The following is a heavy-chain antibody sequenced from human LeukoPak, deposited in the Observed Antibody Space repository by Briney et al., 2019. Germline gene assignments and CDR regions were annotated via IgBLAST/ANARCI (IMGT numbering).Heavy chain of an antibody. CDR2: LSFDGSNK. Sequence: PGGSLRLSCAASGFTFHNYAMHWVRQASGKGLEWVAVLSFDGSNKYYADSVKGRFTISRDDSKNTLYLQMNSLRAEDTAVYYCARDPPYYYDSSAYFGAFDIWGQGTMVTVSS. CDR1: GFTFHNYA. CDR3: ARDPPYYYDSSAYFGAFDI. D-gene: IGHD3-22*01. J-gene: IGHJ3*02. V-gene: IGHV3-30*04.